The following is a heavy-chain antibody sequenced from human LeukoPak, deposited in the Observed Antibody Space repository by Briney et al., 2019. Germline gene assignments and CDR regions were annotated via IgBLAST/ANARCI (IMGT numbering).Heavy chain of an antibody. CDR2: MNPNSGNT. CDR1: GYTFTGYY. CDR3: ARERSGSFSAFDI. D-gene: IGHD1-26*01. J-gene: IGHJ3*02. Sequence: GASVKVSCKASGYTFTGYYMHWVRQAPGQGLEWMGWMNPNSGNTGYAQKFQGRVTMTRNTSISTAYMELSSLTSEDTAVYYCARERSGSFSAFDIWGQGTMVTVSS. V-gene: IGHV1-8*02.